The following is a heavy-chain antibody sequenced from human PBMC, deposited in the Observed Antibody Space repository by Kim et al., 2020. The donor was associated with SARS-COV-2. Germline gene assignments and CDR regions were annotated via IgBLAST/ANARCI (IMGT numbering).Heavy chain of an antibody. CDR2: IKSKTDGGTT. D-gene: IGHD5-12*01. CDR1: GFTFSNAW. J-gene: IGHJ5*02. CDR3: RGWGGGYSGYDSITPPLGFDP. Sequence: GGSLRLSCAASGFTFSNAWMSWVRQAPGKGLEWVGRIKSKTDGGTTDYAAPVKGRFTISRDDSKNTLYLQMNSLKTEDTAVYYCRGWGGGYSGYDSITPPLGFDPWGQGTLVTVSS. V-gene: IGHV3-15*01.